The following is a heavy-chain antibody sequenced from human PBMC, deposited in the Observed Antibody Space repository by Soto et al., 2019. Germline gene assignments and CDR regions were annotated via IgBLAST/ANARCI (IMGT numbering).Heavy chain of an antibody. D-gene: IGHD3-16*01. V-gene: IGHV4-30-4*01. CDR1: GGSISSGDYY. CDR2: IYYSGST. CDR3: ARVYDYVWGSIQGGDYYGMDV. Sequence: PSETLSLTCTVSGGSISSGDYYWSWIRQPPGKGLEWIGYIYYSGSTYYNPSLKSRVTISVDTSKNQFSLKLSSVTAADTAVYYCARVYDYVWGSIQGGDYYGMDVWGQGTTVTVSS. J-gene: IGHJ6*02.